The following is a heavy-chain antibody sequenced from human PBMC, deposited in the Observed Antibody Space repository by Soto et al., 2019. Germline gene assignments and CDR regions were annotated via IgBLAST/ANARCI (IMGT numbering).Heavy chain of an antibody. V-gene: IGHV4-34*01. CDR1: GGSFSGYY. Sequence: SSETLSLTCAVYGGSFSGYYWSWIRPPPGKGLEWIGEINHGGSTNYNPSLQSRVTISVDTSKNQFSLKLSSVSAADTAVYYCARGKLSDYVWGSYRYHFDYWGQGTVVTGSS. D-gene: IGHD3-16*02. J-gene: IGHJ4*02. CDR3: ARGKLSDYVWGSYRYHFDY. CDR2: INHGGST.